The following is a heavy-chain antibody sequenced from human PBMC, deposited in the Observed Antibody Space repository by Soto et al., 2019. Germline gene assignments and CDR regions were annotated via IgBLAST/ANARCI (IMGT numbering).Heavy chain of an antibody. CDR1: GGSISSGGYY. D-gene: IGHD3-10*01. CDR3: ARGVTMVRGVIHTPYFDY. Sequence: QVQLQESGPGLVKPSQTLSLTCTVSGGSISSGGYYWSWIRQHPGKGLEWIGYIYYSGSTYYNPSLNGRVTISVDTSKNHFSLKLSSVTAADTAVYYCARGVTMVRGVIHTPYFDYWGQGTLVTVSS. V-gene: IGHV4-31*03. CDR2: IYYSGST. J-gene: IGHJ4*02.